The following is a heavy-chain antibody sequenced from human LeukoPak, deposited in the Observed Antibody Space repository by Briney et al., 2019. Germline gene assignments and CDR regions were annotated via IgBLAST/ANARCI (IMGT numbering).Heavy chain of an antibody. Sequence: GGSLRFSCAASGFTFSDYYMSWIRQAPGKGLEWVSYISSSGSTIYYADSVKGRFTISRDNAKNSLYLQMNSLRAEDTAVYYCAREEYSSSSADYWGQGTLVTVSS. CDR1: GFTFSDYY. D-gene: IGHD6-6*01. J-gene: IGHJ4*02. V-gene: IGHV3-11*01. CDR3: AREEYSSSSADY. CDR2: ISSSGSTI.